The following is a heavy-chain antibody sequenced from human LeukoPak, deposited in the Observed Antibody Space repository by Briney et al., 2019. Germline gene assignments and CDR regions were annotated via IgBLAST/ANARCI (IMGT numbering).Heavy chain of an antibody. CDR2: IGGSGGTT. CDR3: ARKNGGAFDY. V-gene: IGHV3-23*01. CDR1: GFTFSVYG. Sequence: PGGSLRLPCAASGFTFSVYGMSWVRQAPGKGLEWVSTIGGSGGTTYYADSVKGRFTISRDNSKNTLYLQMDGLRAEDTALYYCARKNGGAFDYWGQGTLVTVSS. D-gene: IGHD2-8*01. J-gene: IGHJ4*02.